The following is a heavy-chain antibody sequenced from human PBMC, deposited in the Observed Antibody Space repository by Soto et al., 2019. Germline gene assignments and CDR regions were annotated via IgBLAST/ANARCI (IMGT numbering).Heavy chain of an antibody. D-gene: IGHD6-6*01. Sequence: QVLLMQSGAEVKRPGSSVKLSCKASGDMFRNSAFTWVRQAPGQGLEWMGVIVPRFRKVIAAQKFQGRVTFTADESTSTLYLELSSLRSEDTGVYYCARARLSNGDPNIYFFYGLDVWGQGTTVTVSS. CDR1: GDMFRNSA. V-gene: IGHV1-69*01. CDR3: ARARLSNGDPNIYFFYGLDV. J-gene: IGHJ6*02. CDR2: IVPRFRKV.